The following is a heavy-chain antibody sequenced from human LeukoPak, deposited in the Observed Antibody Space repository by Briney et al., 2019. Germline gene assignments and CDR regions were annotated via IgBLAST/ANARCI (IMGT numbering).Heavy chain of an antibody. J-gene: IGHJ3*01. V-gene: IGHV3-74*01. D-gene: IGHD1-14*01. CDR2: VNTYGTNT. CDR3: AREFSPEDAFDL. Sequence: GGSLRLSCTASGFTLTNNWMHWVRQVPGKGLEWVSRVNTYGTNTNYADSVRGRFTISRDNAKNTRYLQMDSLRAEDSAIYYCAREFSPEDAFDLWGQGTRVTVSS. CDR1: GFTLTNNW.